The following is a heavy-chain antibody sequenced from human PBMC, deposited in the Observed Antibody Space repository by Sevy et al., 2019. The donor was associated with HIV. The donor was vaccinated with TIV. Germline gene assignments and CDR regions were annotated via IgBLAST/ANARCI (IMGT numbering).Heavy chain of an antibody. J-gene: IGHJ4*02. V-gene: IGHV3-64D*06. CDR1: GFTFSSYA. D-gene: IGHD4-17*01. CDR3: VKLGDYGGNSGLVNNFDY. Sequence: GGSLRLSCSASGFTFSSYAMHWVRQAPGKGLEYVSAISSNGGSTYYADSVKGRFTISRDNSKNTLYLQMSSLRAEDTAVYYCVKLGDYGGNSGLVNNFDYWGQGTLVTVST. CDR2: ISSNGGST.